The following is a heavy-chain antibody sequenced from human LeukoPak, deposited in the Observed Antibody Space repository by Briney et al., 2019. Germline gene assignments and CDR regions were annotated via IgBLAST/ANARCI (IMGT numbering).Heavy chain of an antibody. CDR2: IKSKTDGGTT. J-gene: IGHJ4*02. V-gene: IGHV3-15*01. Sequence: PGGSLRLSCAASGFTFSNAWMSWVRQAPGKGLEGVGRIKSKTDGGTTDYAAPVKGRFTISRDDSKNTLYLQMNSLKTEDTAVYYCTTDTRAAAPFDYWGQGTLVTVSS. D-gene: IGHD6-13*01. CDR1: GFTFSNAW. CDR3: TTDTRAAAPFDY.